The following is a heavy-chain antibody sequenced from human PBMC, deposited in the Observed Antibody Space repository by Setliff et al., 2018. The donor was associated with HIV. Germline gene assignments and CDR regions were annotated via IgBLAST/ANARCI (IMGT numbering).Heavy chain of an antibody. D-gene: IGHD3-9*01. Sequence: SETLSLTCAVSGYSVSSGYYWGWIRQPPGKGLEWIGNIHRSGTTYYNPSLSSRVTVSLHTSRNQFSLNLKSVTAADTALYYCARMGASIFSTKLYIDFWGQGTLVTVSS. J-gene: IGHJ4*02. CDR2: IHRSGTT. CDR1: GYSVSSGYY. CDR3: ARMGASIFSTKLYIDF. V-gene: IGHV4-38-2*01.